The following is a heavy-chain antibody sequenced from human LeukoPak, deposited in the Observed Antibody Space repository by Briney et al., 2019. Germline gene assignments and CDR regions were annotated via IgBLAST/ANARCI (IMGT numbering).Heavy chain of an antibody. CDR1: GFTFSSYA. J-gene: IGHJ3*02. CDR2: ISGSGGST. D-gene: IGHD4-17*01. Sequence: GGSLRLSCAASGFTFSSYAMSWVRQAPGKGLEWVSAISGSGGSTYYADSVKGRFTISRDNSKNTLYLQMNSLRAEDTAVYYCAKVVRYGDYVWFVSPGDAFDIWGQGTMVTVSS. V-gene: IGHV3-23*01. CDR3: AKVVRYGDYVWFVSPGDAFDI.